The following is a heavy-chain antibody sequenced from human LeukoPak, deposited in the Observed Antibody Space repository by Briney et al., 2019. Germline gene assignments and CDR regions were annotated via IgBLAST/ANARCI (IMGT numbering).Heavy chain of an antibody. J-gene: IGHJ4*02. D-gene: IGHD1-1*01. V-gene: IGHV3-23*01. CDR3: AKYINVPGTQLLGDY. CDR1: GFSFVNNA. Sequence: GGSLRLSCAASGFSFVNNAMGWVRQAPGKGLEWVSGICASGRCTFYAAPVRGRFTVSRDNFKNSLYLQMNNLRAEDTAVYYCAKYINVPGTQLLGDYWGQGALVTVSS. CDR2: ICASGRCT.